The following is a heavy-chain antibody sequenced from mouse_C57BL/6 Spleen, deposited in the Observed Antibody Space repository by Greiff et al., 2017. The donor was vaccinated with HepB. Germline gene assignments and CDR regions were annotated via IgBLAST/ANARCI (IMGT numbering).Heavy chain of an antibody. CDR1: GYSITSGYY. J-gene: IGHJ2*01. V-gene: IGHV3-6*01. CDR2: ISYDGSN. CDR3: ASYYYGSRQYFDY. Sequence: ESGPGLVKPSQSLSLTCSVTGYSITSGYYWNWIRQFPGNKLEWMGYISYDGSNNYNPSLKNRISITRDTSKNQFFLKLNSVTTEDTATYYCASYYYGSRQYFDYWGQGTTLTVSS. D-gene: IGHD1-1*01.